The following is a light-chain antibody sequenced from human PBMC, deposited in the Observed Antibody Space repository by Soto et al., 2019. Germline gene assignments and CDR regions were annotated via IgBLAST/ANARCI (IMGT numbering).Light chain of an antibody. Sequence: QSVLTQPPSASGSPGQSVAISCTGTSGDVGGYNFVSWFQQHPGKAPKLMIYEVSKRPSGVPDRFSGSKSGNTASLTVSGLQAEDEADYYCGSYEGSSFVFGTGTKVTDL. CDR2: EVS. CDR3: GSYEGSSFV. V-gene: IGLV2-8*01. CDR1: SGDVGGYNF. J-gene: IGLJ1*01.